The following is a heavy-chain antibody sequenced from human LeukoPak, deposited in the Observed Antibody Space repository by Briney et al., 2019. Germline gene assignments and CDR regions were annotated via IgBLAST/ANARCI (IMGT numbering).Heavy chain of an antibody. V-gene: IGHV3-74*03. J-gene: IGHJ4*02. CDR3: AKDNRRHYTSGPNPDSLH. Sequence: PGGSLRLSCAASGFAFSSYYMHWVRQAPGKGLVWVSRINSDGSGPTYADSVKGRFTIPRDNAKNSLYLQMNSLRVEDTAFYYCAKDNRRHYTSGPNPDSLHWGQGALVTVSS. CDR2: INSDGSGP. CDR1: GFAFSSYY. D-gene: IGHD6-19*01.